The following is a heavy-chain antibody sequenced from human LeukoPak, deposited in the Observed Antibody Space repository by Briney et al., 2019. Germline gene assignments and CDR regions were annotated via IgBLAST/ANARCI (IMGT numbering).Heavy chain of an antibody. CDR1: AVTFSGYS. V-gene: IGHV3-48*01. Sequence: GGSLRLSCGASAVTFSGYSMNWVRQAPGKGLEWISYISANSSIIHYADSVKGRFTISRDNAKRSLYLQMSSLKASDSAMYYCAKLTYYTPTHYFDSWGQGTQVTVSS. CDR3: AKLTYYTPTHYFDS. CDR2: ISANSSII. D-gene: IGHD2-2*02. J-gene: IGHJ4*02.